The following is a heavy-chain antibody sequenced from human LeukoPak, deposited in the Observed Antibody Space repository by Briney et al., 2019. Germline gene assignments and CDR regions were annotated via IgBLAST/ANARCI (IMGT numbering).Heavy chain of an antibody. V-gene: IGHV3-23*01. D-gene: IGHD1-14*01. J-gene: IGHJ4*02. Sequence: GGSLRLSCAASGFTFSSYSMNWVRQAPGKGLEWVSSISGGGGGSYYADSVKGRFTISRDNSKNTLYLQMNSLRAEDTAVYYCAKEAVRKFDFDYWGQGTLVTVSS. CDR3: AKEAVRKFDFDY. CDR1: GFTFSSYS. CDR2: ISGGGGGS.